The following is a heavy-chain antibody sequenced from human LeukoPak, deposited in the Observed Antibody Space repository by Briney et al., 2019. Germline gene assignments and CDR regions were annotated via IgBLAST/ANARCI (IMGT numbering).Heavy chain of an antibody. V-gene: IGHV1-2*06. Sequence: GASVKVSCKASGYTFTSYGISWVRQAPGQGLEWMGRSNPNSGGSNYAQKFQGRVTMTRDTSISTAYMELSRLTSDDTAVYYCARQEDGFDYWGHGTLVTVSS. J-gene: IGHJ4*01. CDR1: GYTFTSYG. CDR2: SNPNSGGS. CDR3: ARQEDGFDY.